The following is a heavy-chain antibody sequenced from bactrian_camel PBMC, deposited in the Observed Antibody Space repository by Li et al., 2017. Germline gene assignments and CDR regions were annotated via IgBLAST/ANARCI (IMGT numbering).Heavy chain of an antibody. Sequence: DVQLVESGGGLVQPGGSLRLSCVASGYTDTRQCRGWFRQGPGNQREGIAAIYIGSGESNYAESVKGRCSISPDNAKNSVTLQIHNLKPEDTAMYYCAADLIRNPRYWELLQQPATLSKWGQGTQVTVS. J-gene: IGHJ4*01. CDR3: AADLIRNPRYWELLQQPATLSK. V-gene: IGHV3S40*01. CDR1: GYTDTRQC. D-gene: IGHD2*01. CDR2: IYIGSGES.